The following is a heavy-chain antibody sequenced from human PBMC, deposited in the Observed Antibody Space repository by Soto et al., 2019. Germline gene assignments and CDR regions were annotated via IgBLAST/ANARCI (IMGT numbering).Heavy chain of an antibody. D-gene: IGHD6-13*01. J-gene: IGHJ6*02. CDR2: INHSGST. V-gene: IGHV4-34*01. CDR1: GGSFSCYY. CDR3: ARGYRTSCYDYYGMGG. Sequence: PSETLSLGCAVYGGSFSCYYWSWIRQPPGKGLEWIGEINHSGSTNYTPCLKSRVTMSVDTSQNQFSLKLRWVRTAKTAVYYCARGYRTSCYDYYGMGGWGQGT.